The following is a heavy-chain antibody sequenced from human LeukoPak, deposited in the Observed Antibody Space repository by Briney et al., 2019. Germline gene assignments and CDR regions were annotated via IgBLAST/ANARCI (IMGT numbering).Heavy chain of an antibody. D-gene: IGHD2-8*01. CDR3: ARAPDEANAVYYYYYYGMDV. CDR2: IWYDGSNK. V-gene: IGHV3-33*01. CDR1: GFTFSSYG. J-gene: IGHJ6*02. Sequence: PGGSLRLSCAASGFTFSSYGMHWVRQTPGKGLEWVAVIWYDGSNKYYADSVKGRFTISRDNSKNTLYLQMNSLRAEDTAVYYCARAPDEANAVYYYYYYGMDVWGQGTTVTVSS.